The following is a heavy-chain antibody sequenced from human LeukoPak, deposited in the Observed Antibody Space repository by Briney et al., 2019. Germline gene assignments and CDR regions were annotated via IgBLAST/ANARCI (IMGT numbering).Heavy chain of an antibody. J-gene: IGHJ6*03. CDR2: ISAYNGNT. CDR3: AFSSYYLQGNYYYMDV. CDR1: GYTFTSYG. Sequence: GASVKVSCKASGYTFTSYGISWVRQAPGQGLEWMGWISAYNGNTNYAQNLQGRLTMTTDTSTSTAYMELRSLRSDDTAVYYCAFSSYYLQGNYYYMDVWGKGTTVTVSS. V-gene: IGHV1-18*01. D-gene: IGHD1-26*01.